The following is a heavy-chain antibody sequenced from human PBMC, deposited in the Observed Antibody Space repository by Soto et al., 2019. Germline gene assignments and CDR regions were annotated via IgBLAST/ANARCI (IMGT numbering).Heavy chain of an antibody. CDR2: IIPILGIA. CDR1: GGTFSSYT. J-gene: IGHJ4*02. Sequence: QVQLVQSGAGVKKPGSSVKVSCKASGGTFSSYTISWVRQAPGQGLEWMGRIIPILGIANYAQKFQGRVTITADKSTSTAYMELSSLRSEDTAVYYCARGEGYDILTGYYRGVDYWGQGTLVTVSS. D-gene: IGHD3-9*01. CDR3: ARGEGYDILTGYYRGVDY. V-gene: IGHV1-69*02.